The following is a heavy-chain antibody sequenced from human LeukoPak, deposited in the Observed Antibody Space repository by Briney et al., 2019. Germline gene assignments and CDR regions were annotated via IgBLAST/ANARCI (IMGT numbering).Heavy chain of an antibody. CDR2: IWYDESNK. CDR3: ARDERHYFDY. V-gene: IGHV3-33*01. J-gene: IGHJ4*02. Sequence: GGSLRLSCAASGFTFSNYGMHWVRQAPGKGLEWVAVIWYDESNKYYADSVKGRFTISRDNSKNTLHLQMNSLRADDTAVYYCARDERHYFDYWGQGTLVTVSS. CDR1: GFTFSNYG.